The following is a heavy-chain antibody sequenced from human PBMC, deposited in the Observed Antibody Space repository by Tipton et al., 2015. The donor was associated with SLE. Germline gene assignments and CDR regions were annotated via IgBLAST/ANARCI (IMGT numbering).Heavy chain of an antibody. Sequence: TLSLTCIVSGGSISSSSYYRGWIRQPPGKGLEWIGGMNHGGSTSYNPSLKSRVTMSVDTSKNQFSLKLTSVTAADTAVYYCARDKSSHSKYILDHWGQGTLVTVSP. J-gene: IGHJ4*02. V-gene: IGHV4-39*07. D-gene: IGHD3-3*02. CDR1: GGSISSSSYY. CDR2: MNHGGST. CDR3: ARDKSSHSKYILDH.